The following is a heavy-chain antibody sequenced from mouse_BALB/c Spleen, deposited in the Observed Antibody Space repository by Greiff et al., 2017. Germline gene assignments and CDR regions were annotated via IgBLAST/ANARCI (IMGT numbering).Heavy chain of an antibody. CDR1: GYTFTSYW. CDR3: ARGEVFAY. J-gene: IGHJ3*01. CDR2: INPSTGYT. Sequence: QVQLQQSGAELAKPGASVKMSCKASGYTFTSYWMHWVKQRPGQGLEWIGYINPSTGYTEYNQKFKDKATLTADKSSSTAYMQLSSLTSEDSAVYYCARGEVFAYWGQGTLVTVSA. V-gene: IGHV1-7*01.